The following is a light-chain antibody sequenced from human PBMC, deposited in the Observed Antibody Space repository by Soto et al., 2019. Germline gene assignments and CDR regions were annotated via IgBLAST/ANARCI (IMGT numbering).Light chain of an antibody. CDR1: QSVSDK. V-gene: IGKV3D-15*01. CDR2: AAS. Sequence: EIMMTQSPDTLSVSPGERATLSCRASQSVSDKVAWYQQKPGQAPRLLIYAASSRATGIPDRFTGSGSGTDFALTISRLEPEDFAVYYCHQYNHWLTWTFGQGTKVDIK. J-gene: IGKJ1*01. CDR3: HQYNHWLTWT.